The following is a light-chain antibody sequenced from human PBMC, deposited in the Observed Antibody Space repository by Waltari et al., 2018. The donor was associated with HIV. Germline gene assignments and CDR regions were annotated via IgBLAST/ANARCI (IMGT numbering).Light chain of an antibody. Sequence: ELVLTQTPGTLSLSPGESATLSCRARQSVNSSNLAWYQQKPGQAPRLLIYGASNRDTGIPDRFSGSASGTEFTLSINTVEPEDFVLYFCQQFGSSRFTFGPGTKV. CDR1: QSVNSSN. CDR2: GAS. J-gene: IGKJ3*01. V-gene: IGKV3-20*01. CDR3: QQFGSSRFT.